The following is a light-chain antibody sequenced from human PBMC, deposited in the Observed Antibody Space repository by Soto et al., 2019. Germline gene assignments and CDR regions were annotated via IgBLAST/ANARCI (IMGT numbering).Light chain of an antibody. V-gene: IGKV3-20*01. J-gene: IGKJ1*01. CDR3: QQFRT. CDR1: QSVSSSY. CDR2: GAS. Sequence: EIVLTQSPGTLSLSPGERATLSCRASQSVSSSYLAWYQQKPGQAPRLLIYGASSRATGIPDRFSGSVSGTDFTLTISRLEPEDFAVYYCQQFRTFGQGTKVEIK.